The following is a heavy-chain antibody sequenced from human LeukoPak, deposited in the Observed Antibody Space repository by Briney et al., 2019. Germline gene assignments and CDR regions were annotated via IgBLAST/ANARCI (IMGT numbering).Heavy chain of an antibody. V-gene: IGHV4-34*01. J-gene: IGHJ4*02. CDR2: INHSGST. CDR3: ASLAAAGTRIFDY. CDR1: GGSFSGYY. D-gene: IGHD6-13*01. Sequence: SETLSFTCAVYGGSFSGYYWSWIRQPPGKGLEWIGEINHSGSTNYNPSLKSRVTISVDTSKNQFSLKLSSVTAADTAVYYCASLAAAGTRIFDYWGQGTLVTVSS.